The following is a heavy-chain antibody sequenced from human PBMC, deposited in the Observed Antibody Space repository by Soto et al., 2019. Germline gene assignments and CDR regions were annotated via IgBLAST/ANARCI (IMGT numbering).Heavy chain of an antibody. CDR1: GGSISSRNW. D-gene: IGHD6-13*01. J-gene: IGHJ5*02. Sequence: SETLSLTCTVSGGSISSRNWWSWVRQPPGKGLEWIGEIYHSGSTNYNPSLKSRVTISVDKSKNQFSLKLSSVTAADTAVYYCARAIAAAANWFDPWGQGTLVTVSS. V-gene: IGHV4-4*02. CDR3: ARAIAAAANWFDP. CDR2: IYHSGST.